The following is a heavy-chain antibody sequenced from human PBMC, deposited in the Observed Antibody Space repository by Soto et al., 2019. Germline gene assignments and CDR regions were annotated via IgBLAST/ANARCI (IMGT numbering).Heavy chain of an antibody. D-gene: IGHD6-19*01. CDR3: ARKLPSIVVAN. V-gene: IGHV3-23*01. CDR2: GGST. J-gene: IGHJ4*02. Sequence: GGSTYYADSAKGRFTISRDISKNTLFLLMNSLRAEDTAVYYCARKLPSIVVANWGQGTLVTVSS.